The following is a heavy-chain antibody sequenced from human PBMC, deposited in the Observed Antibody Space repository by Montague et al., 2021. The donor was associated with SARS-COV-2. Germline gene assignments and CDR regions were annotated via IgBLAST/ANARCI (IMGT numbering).Heavy chain of an antibody. CDR3: ARDQVLWFGEHVV. D-gene: IGHD3-10*01. Sequence: SLRLSWAASGFTFSSYSMNWVRQTPGKGLEWVSYISSSSSTLYYADSVKGRFTISRDNAKNSLYLQMNSLRDEDTAVYYCARDQVLWFGEHVVWGQGTLVTVSS. J-gene: IGHJ4*02. V-gene: IGHV3-48*02. CDR2: ISSSSSTL. CDR1: GFTFSSYS.